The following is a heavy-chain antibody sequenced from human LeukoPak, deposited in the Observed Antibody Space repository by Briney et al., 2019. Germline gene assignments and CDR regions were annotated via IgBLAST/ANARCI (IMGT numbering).Heavy chain of an antibody. J-gene: IGHJ5*01. CDR2: ISSSSNYR. Sequence: GGSLRLSCAASGFTFKIYSMNWVRQAPGKGLEWVSSISSSSNYRYFADSVNGRFTISRDNAKNSLYLQMNSLRAEDTAVYYCAKPLNSPDFVGNSFPSGGQGPLVTVSS. CDR3: AKPLNSPDFVGNSFPS. CDR1: GFTFKIYS. V-gene: IGHV3-21*06. D-gene: IGHD3-16*02.